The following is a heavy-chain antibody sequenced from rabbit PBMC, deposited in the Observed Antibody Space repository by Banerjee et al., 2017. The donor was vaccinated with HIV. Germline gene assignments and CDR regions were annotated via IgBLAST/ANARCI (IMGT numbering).Heavy chain of an antibody. J-gene: IGHJ4*01. Sequence: QSLEESGGDLVKPGASLTLTCTASGFSFSSSYYVCWVRQAPGKGLEWIGCIYIGGSSGITYYASWAKGRFTISKTSSTTVTLQMTSLTAADTATYFCAREAPYTSSSDLYNLYNLWGPGTLVTVS. CDR3: AREAPYTSSSDLYNLYNL. CDR2: IYIGGSSGIT. V-gene: IGHV1S40*01. D-gene: IGHD1-1*01. CDR1: GFSFSSSYY.